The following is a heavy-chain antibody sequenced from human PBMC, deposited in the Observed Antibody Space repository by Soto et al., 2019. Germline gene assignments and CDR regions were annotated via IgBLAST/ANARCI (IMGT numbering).Heavy chain of an antibody. D-gene: IGHD3-22*01. CDR2: VYSSGST. CDR1: GGSISGYY. CDR3: ARVEHSIGSYRWFDP. Sequence: PSETLSLTCTVSGGSISGYYWSWIRQPAGKGLECIGRVYSSGSTNYSPSLKSRVTMSVDTSQNQFSLTLSSVTAADTAVYFCARVEHSIGSYRWFDPWGQGTLVTVSS. V-gene: IGHV4-4*07. J-gene: IGHJ5*02.